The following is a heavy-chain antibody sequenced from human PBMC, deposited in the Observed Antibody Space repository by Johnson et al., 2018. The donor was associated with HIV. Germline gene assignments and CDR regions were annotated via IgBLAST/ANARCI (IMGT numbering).Heavy chain of an antibody. CDR1: GFIFSNYW. J-gene: IGHJ3*02. Sequence: VRLVESGGGLVKPGGSLRLSCAASGFIFSNYWMIWVRQAPGKGLEWVANIKQDGNDKYYVDSVKGRFTISRDNSKNTLYLQMNSLTAYDTAVYYCARDQAYSSSWEGVFDIWGQGTRVIVSS. V-gene: IGHV3-7*01. CDR2: IKQDGNDK. CDR3: ARDQAYSSSWEGVFDI. D-gene: IGHD6-13*01.